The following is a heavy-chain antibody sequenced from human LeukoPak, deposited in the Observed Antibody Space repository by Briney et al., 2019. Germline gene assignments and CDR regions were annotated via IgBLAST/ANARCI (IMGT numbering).Heavy chain of an antibody. Sequence: PGGSLRLSCATSGFTFSNYWMTWVRQAPGKGLEWMANIKHDGSEEFYVDSVKGRFTISRDNAKNSLYLQTNSLRAEDTAVYYCARQFYDSSGYYFTPSDYWGQGTLVTVSS. CDR3: ARQFYDSSGYYFTPSDY. CDR2: IKHDGSEE. D-gene: IGHD3-22*01. CDR1: GFTFSNYW. V-gene: IGHV3-7*01. J-gene: IGHJ4*02.